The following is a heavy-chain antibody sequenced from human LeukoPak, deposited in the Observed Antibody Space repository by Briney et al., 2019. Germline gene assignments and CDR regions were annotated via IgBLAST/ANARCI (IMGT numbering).Heavy chain of an antibody. V-gene: IGHV1-46*01. D-gene: IGHD3-10*01. CDR1: GYTFTSYY. J-gene: IGHJ4*02. Sequence: ASVKVSCKASGYTFTSYYMHWVRQAPGQGLEWMGIINPSGGSTNYAQKFQGRVTMTRDTSTNTVYMELSSLRSEDTAVYYCARVGRLDLGTMVRGVCDYWGQGTLVTVSS. CDR2: INPSGGST. CDR3: ARVGRLDLGTMVRGVCDY.